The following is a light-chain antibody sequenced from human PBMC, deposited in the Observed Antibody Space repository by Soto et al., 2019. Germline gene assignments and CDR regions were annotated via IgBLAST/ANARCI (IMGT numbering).Light chain of an antibody. CDR1: ETITTS. CDR3: QQYGSYPRT. CDR2: DAS. Sequence: DIQMTQSPSTLSASVGDGVTINYLASETITTSLAWYQQQPGTAPKVLIYDASTLESGVPSRFSGSGSGTEFTLTISSLQPADFATYYCQQYGSYPRTFGQGTKVDIK. V-gene: IGKV1-5*01. J-gene: IGKJ1*01.